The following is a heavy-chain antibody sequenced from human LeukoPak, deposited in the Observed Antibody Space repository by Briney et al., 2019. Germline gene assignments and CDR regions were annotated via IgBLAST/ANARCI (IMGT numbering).Heavy chain of an antibody. CDR3: ARDSSGWLPFDY. CDR2: ISGSSSYI. CDR1: GFTFSSYS. D-gene: IGHD6-19*01. J-gene: IGHJ4*02. V-gene: IGHV3-21*01. Sequence: GGSLRLSCAASGFTFSSYSMNWVRQAPGKGLEWVSSISGSSSYIYYADSVKGRFTISRDNAKNSLYLQMNSLRAEDTAVYYCARDSSGWLPFDYWGQGTLVTVSS.